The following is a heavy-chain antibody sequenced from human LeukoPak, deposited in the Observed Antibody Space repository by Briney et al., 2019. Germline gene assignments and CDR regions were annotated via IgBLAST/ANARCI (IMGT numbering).Heavy chain of an antibody. Sequence: GGALTLSCAASGFTFSDYYMSWIRQAPGKGLEWVSYISSSGSTIYYPDSVKCRFTIYRDNDKKSLYLKMNSMRAEYTAVYYCAREGGAGNLPRDEWGQGTLVTVSS. J-gene: IGHJ4*02. CDR2: ISSSGSTI. V-gene: IGHV3-11*01. CDR3: AREGGAGNLPRDE. D-gene: IGHD1-26*01. CDR1: GFTFSDYY.